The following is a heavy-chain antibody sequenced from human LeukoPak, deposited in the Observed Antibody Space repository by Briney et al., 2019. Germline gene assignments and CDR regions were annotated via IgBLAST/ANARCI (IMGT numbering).Heavy chain of an antibody. J-gene: IGHJ4*02. D-gene: IGHD2-2*01. CDR1: GFTFSSYE. CDR3: ASGIRCSSTSCYDY. CDR2: ISSSGSTI. Sequence: PGGSLRLSCAASGFTFSSYEMNWVRQAPGKGLEWVSYISSSGSTICYADSVKGRFTISRDNAKNSLYLQMNSLRAEDTAVYYCASGIRCSSTSCYDYWGQGTLVTVSS. V-gene: IGHV3-48*03.